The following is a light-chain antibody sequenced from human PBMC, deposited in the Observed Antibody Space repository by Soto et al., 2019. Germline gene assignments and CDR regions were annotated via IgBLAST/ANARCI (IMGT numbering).Light chain of an antibody. Sequence: DIVLTQSPGPLSLSPGARATLSCRSSQSITSSYLAWYQQKPGQAPRLLIYGASSRAIGIPDRFSGSGSGTDFTLTISRLEPEDFAVYYCQQYGSSPLTVGGGTKVDI. CDR3: QQYGSSPLT. J-gene: IGKJ4*01. CDR1: QSITSSY. CDR2: GAS. V-gene: IGKV3-20*01.